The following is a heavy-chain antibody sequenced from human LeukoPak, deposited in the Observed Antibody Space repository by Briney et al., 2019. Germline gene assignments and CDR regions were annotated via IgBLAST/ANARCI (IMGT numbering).Heavy chain of an antibody. D-gene: IGHD3-10*01. CDR2: ISSDSRTI. CDR3: ARYGSGTSYITNYFDY. V-gene: IGHV3-48*02. J-gene: IGHJ4*02. Sequence: GGSLRLSCAASGFTFNRYEMNWVRQAPGKGLEWVSYISSDSRTIYYADSVKGRFTISRDNAKNSLYLQMKSLRDEDTAVYYCARYGSGTSYITNYFDYWGQGTLVTVSS. CDR1: GFTFNRYE.